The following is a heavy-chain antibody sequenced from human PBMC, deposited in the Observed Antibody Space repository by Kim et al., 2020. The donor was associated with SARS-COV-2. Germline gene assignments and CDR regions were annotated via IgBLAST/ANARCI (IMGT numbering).Heavy chain of an antibody. V-gene: IGHV4-59*12. Sequence: SETLSLTCTVSGCSISSYYWSWIRQPPGKGLEWIGCIYYSASTNYNPSLRSRVTISVDTSKNQFSLTLSSVTAADTAVYYWASDRGGAAAGRGDFDPWGQGALVTVSS. CDR2: IYYSAST. D-gene: IGHD6-13*01. CDR3: ASDRGGAAAGRGDFDP. J-gene: IGHJ5*02. CDR1: GCSISSYY.